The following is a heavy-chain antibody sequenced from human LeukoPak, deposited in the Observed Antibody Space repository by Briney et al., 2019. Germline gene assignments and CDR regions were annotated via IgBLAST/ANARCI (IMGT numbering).Heavy chain of an antibody. CDR2: ISGSGGST. V-gene: IGHV3-23*01. CDR1: GFTFSSYA. D-gene: IGHD6-13*01. CDR3: AKYSSSWYGREIYYYYYGMDV. Sequence: GGSLRLSCAASGFTFSSYAMSWVRQAPGKGLEWVSAISGSGGSTYYADSVKGRFTISRDNSKNTLYLQMNSLRAEDTAVYYCAKYSSSWYGREIYYYYYGMDVWGQGTTVTVSS. J-gene: IGHJ6*02.